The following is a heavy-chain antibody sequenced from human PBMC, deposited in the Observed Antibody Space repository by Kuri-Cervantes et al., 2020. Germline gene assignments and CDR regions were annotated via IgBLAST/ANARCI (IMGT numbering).Heavy chain of an antibody. V-gene: IGHV3-30*02. Sequence: GGSLRLSCAASEFTFSSFGMHWVRQAPGKGLEWVAFIEYDGSNKNYAASVKGRFTISRDNAKNTLYLQMNSLKTEDTAVYYCTTPPQWGFYWGQGTLVTVSS. D-gene: IGHD6-19*01. J-gene: IGHJ4*02. CDR3: TTPPQWGFY. CDR2: IEYDGSNK. CDR1: EFTFSSFG.